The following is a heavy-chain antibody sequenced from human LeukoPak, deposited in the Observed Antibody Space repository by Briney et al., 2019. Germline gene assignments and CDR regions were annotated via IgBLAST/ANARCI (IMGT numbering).Heavy chain of an antibody. D-gene: IGHD3-3*01. CDR1: GFTFSSYG. Sequence: QSGGSLRLSCAASGFTFSSYGMHWVRQAPGKGLEWVAFIRYDGSNKYYADSVKGRFTISRDNSKNTLYLQMNSLRAEDTAVYYCAKGEGVSIFGVPLNYFDYWGQGTLVTVSS. V-gene: IGHV3-30*02. CDR3: AKGEGVSIFGVPLNYFDY. CDR2: IRYDGSNK. J-gene: IGHJ4*02.